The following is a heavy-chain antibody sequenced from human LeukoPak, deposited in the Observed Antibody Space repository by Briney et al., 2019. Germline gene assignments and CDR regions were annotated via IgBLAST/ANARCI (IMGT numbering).Heavy chain of an antibody. CDR1: GYTFTGYY. CDR3: ATKLGYCSSTSCPGFQH. CDR2: INPNSGGT. V-gene: IGHV1-2*02. Sequence: ASVKVSCKASGYTFTGYYMHWVRQAPGQGLEWMGWINPNSGGTNYAQKFQGRVTMTRDTSISTAYMELSRLRSDDTAVYYCATKLGYCSSTSCPGFQHWGQGTLVTVSS. J-gene: IGHJ1*01. D-gene: IGHD2-2*01.